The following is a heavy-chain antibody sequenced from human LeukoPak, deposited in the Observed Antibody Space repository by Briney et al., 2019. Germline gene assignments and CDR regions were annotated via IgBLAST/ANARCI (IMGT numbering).Heavy chain of an antibody. CDR1: GFPFGDYA. CDR3: TRNLADRPGFDA. Sequence: GGSLRLSCTANGFPFGDYAVSWVRQAPGKGLEWVGFIRSKEYGGTTEYAASVKGKFTISRDDSKTIAYLQMNSLKAEDTAVYFCTRNLADRPGFDAWGQGNVVTVSS. D-gene: IGHD6-6*01. CDR2: IRSKEYGGTT. V-gene: IGHV3-49*04. J-gene: IGHJ4*02.